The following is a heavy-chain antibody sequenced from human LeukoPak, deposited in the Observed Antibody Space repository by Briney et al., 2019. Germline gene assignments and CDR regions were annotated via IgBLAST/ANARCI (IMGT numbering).Heavy chain of an antibody. Sequence: PSETLSLTCTVSGGSISTYYWTWIRQPPGKGLEWIGYIFFSGSTKYNPSLKSRVTISVDTSKNQFSLTLSSVTAADTAVYCCASKRDYGDYGAEYFQHWGQGTLVTVSS. CDR2: IFFSGST. CDR3: ASKRDYGDYGAEYFQH. D-gene: IGHD4-17*01. CDR1: GGSISTYY. V-gene: IGHV4-59*01. J-gene: IGHJ1*01.